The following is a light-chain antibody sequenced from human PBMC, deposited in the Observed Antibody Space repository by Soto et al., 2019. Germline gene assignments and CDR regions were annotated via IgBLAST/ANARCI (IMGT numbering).Light chain of an antibody. CDR3: QTWGTDIPVV. CDR1: SGHSSYA. Sequence: QPVLTQSPSASASLGASVKLTCTLSSGHSSYAIAWHQQQPEKGPRYLMKLNSDGSHNKGDGIPDRFSGSSSGAERYLTISSLQSEDEADYYCQTWGTDIPVVFGGGTQLTVL. CDR2: LNSDGSH. V-gene: IGLV4-69*01. J-gene: IGLJ2*01.